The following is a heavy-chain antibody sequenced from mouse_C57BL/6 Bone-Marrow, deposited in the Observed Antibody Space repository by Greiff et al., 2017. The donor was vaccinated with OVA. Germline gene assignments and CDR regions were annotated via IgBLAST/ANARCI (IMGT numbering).Heavy chain of an antibody. Sequence: EVQLVESGGGLVQPGGSLKLSCAASGFTFSDYYMYWVRQTPEKRLEWVAYISNGGGSTYYPDTVKGRFTISRDNAKNTLYLQMSRLKSEDTAMYYCARHEDYGSSLFAYWGQGTLVTVSA. CDR3: ARHEDYGSSLFAY. CDR2: ISNGGGST. CDR1: GFTFSDYY. J-gene: IGHJ3*01. D-gene: IGHD1-1*01. V-gene: IGHV5-12*01.